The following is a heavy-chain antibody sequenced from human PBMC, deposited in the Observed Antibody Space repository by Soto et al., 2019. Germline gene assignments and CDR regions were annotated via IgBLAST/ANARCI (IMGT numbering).Heavy chain of an antibody. Sequence: QVQLVESGGGVVQPGRSLSLSCAASGFTFRNYVMHWVRQAPGKGLEWVAVISSEGSNKYYADSVKGRFTISRDNSKNAPYLQMTGLRIEDTAVYYCTKDRATHRNCWGQGTLVTVSS. CDR1: GFTFRNYV. J-gene: IGHJ4*02. V-gene: IGHV3-30*18. CDR2: ISSEGSNK. CDR3: TKDRATHRNC.